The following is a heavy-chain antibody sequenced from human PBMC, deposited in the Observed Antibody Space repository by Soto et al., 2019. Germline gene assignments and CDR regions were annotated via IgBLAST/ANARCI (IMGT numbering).Heavy chain of an antibody. CDR1: GGSVSGGVYY. Sequence: QVQLQESGPGLVKPSQTLSLTCTVSGGSVSGGVYYWNWIRQHPEKGLEWIGYIYCSGSTYYNPSLRSRVTISADTSKNQFSLKLSSVTVADTAVYYCARSSVAGAGYFQHWGQGTQVIVSS. CDR2: IYCSGST. J-gene: IGHJ1*01. D-gene: IGHD6-19*01. V-gene: IGHV4-31*03. CDR3: ARSSVAGAGYFQH.